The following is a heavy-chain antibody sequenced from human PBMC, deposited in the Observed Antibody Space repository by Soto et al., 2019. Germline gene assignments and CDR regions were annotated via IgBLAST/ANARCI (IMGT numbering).Heavy chain of an antibody. CDR3: ARRGDGSYNSNYGYYYGMDV. D-gene: IGHD1-7*01. CDR1: GYSFTSYW. V-gene: IGHV5-10-1*01. Sequence: GESLKISCKGSGYSFTSYWISWVRQMPGKGLEWMGRIDPSDSYTNYSPSFQGHVTISADKSISTAYLQWSSLKASDTAMYYCARRGDGSYNSNYGYYYGMDVWGQGTTVTVSS. CDR2: IDPSDSYT. J-gene: IGHJ6*02.